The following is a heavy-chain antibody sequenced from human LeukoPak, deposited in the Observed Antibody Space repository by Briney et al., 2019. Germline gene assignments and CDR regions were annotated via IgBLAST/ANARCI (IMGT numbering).Heavy chain of an antibody. V-gene: IGHV4-34*01. CDR3: ARDQTITMVRGVFDY. Sequence: PSETLSLTCAVYGGSFSGYYWSWIRQPPGKGLEWIGEINHSGSTNYNPSLKSRVTISVDTSKNQFSLKLSSVTAADTAVYYCARDQTITMVRGVFDYWGQGTLVTVSS. CDR2: INHSGST. CDR1: GGSFSGYY. D-gene: IGHD3-10*01. J-gene: IGHJ4*02.